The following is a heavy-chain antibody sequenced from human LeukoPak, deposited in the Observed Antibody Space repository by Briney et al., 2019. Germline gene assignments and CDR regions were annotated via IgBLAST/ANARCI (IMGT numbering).Heavy chain of an antibody. CDR3: ARDFSSGWSYFDN. CDR1: GGSISSTNW. CDR2: IYHSGST. V-gene: IGHV4-4*02. J-gene: IGHJ4*02. Sequence: PSETLSLTCAVSGGSISSTNWWSWVRQPPGKGLEWIGEIYHSGSTNYNPSLKSRVTISVDKSKNQFSLKLSSVTAADTAVYYCARDFSSGWSYFDNWGQGTLVTVSS. D-gene: IGHD6-19*01.